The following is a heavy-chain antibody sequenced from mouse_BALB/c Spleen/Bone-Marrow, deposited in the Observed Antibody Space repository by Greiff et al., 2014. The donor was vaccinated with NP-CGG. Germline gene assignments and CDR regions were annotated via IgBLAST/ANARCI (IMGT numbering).Heavy chain of an antibody. Sequence: EVQLVESGGGLVKPGGSLKLSCAASGFTFSSYAMSWVRQTPEKRLEWVAIISSGGSYTYYPDSVKGRFTISRDNAKNTLYLQMSSLRSEDTAMYYCARVITWYFDVWGAGTTVTVSS. V-gene: IGHV5-9-3*01. J-gene: IGHJ1*01. D-gene: IGHD2-4*01. CDR2: ISSGGSYT. CDR3: ARVITWYFDV. CDR1: GFTFSSYA.